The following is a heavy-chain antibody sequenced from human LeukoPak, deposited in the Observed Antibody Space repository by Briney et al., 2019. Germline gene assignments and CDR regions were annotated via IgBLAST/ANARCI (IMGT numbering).Heavy chain of an antibody. V-gene: IGHV3-7*01. CDR3: ARVMAASVWRSYGSYYYYYYMDI. J-gene: IGHJ6*03. Sequence: GGSLRLSCAASGFTFSSYWMSWVRQAPGKGLEWVANIKQDGSEKYSVDSVKGRFTISRDNAKNSLYMQMNSLRAEDTAVYYCARVMAASVWRSYGSYYYYYYMDIWGKGTTVTVSS. D-gene: IGHD3-16*01. CDR2: IKQDGSEK. CDR1: GFTFSSYW.